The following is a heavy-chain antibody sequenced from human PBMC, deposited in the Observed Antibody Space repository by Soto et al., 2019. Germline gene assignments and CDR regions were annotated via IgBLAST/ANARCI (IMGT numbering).Heavy chain of an antibody. CDR2: IYYSGGT. V-gene: IGHV4-61*01. CDR1: GGSVSSGSYY. Sequence: QVQLQESGPGLVKPSETLSLTCTVSGGSVSSGSYYWIWIRQPPGKGLEWIGYIYYSGGTNYNPSLKSRVTISVDTSKNQFSLKLSSGTAADTAVYYCARALRYSSSWYWFDPWGQGTLVTVSS. CDR3: ARALRYSSSWYWFDP. J-gene: IGHJ5*02. D-gene: IGHD6-13*01.